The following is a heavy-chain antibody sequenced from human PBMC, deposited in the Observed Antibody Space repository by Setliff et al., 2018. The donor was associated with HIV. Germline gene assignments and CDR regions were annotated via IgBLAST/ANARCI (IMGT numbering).Heavy chain of an antibody. Sequence: SETLSLTCAVYGGSFSGYYWSWIRQPPGKGLEWIGEINHSGSTNYNPSLKSRVTISVDTSKNQFSLKLSSVTAADTAVYYCARGRGYYYGSGSYFDYWGQGTLVT. CDR2: INHSGST. CDR1: GGSFSGYY. V-gene: IGHV4-34*01. J-gene: IGHJ4*02. D-gene: IGHD3-10*01. CDR3: ARGRGYYYGSGSYFDY.